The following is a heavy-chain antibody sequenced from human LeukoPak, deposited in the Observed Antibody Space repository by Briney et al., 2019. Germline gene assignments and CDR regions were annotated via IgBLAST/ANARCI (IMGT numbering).Heavy chain of an antibody. J-gene: IGHJ4*02. CDR3: ARDPDYYDSSGYYPLDY. CDR1: GFTFDDYG. CDR2: INWNGGST. V-gene: IGHV3-20*04. Sequence: GGSLRLSCAASGFTFDDYGMSWVRQAPGKGLEWVSGINWNGGSTGYADSVKGRFTISRDNARNSLYLQMNSLRAEDTALYYCARDPDYYDSSGYYPLDYWGQGTLVTVSS. D-gene: IGHD3-22*01.